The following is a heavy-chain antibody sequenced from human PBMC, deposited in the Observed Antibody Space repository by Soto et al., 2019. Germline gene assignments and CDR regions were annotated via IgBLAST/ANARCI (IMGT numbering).Heavy chain of an antibody. CDR3: ARGAGVPAALKGFDP. CDR1: GGTFSSYT. D-gene: IGHD2-2*01. CDR2: IIPILGIA. V-gene: IGHV1-69*02. Sequence: QVQLVQSGAEVKKPGSSVKVSCKASGGTFSSYTISWVRQAPGQGLEWMGRIIPILGIANYAQKFQGRVTSTADKYASTAYMELSSLRSEDTAVYYCARGAGVPAALKGFDPWGQGTLVTVSS. J-gene: IGHJ5*02.